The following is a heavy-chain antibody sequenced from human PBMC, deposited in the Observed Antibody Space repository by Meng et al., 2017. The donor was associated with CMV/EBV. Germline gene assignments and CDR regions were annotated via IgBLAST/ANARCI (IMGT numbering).Heavy chain of an antibody. D-gene: IGHD6-19*01. J-gene: IGHJ5*02. CDR2: IYYSGST. CDR1: GGSISSSSYY. V-gene: IGHV4-39*01. CDR3: ARFPTSSYSSGWLTGDWFDP. Sequence: SETLSLTCTVSGGSISSSSYYWGWIRQPPGKGLEWIGSIYYSGSTYYNPSLKSRVTISVDTSKNQFSLKLSSVTAADTAVYYCARFPTSSYSSGWLTGDWFDPWGQGTLVTVSS.